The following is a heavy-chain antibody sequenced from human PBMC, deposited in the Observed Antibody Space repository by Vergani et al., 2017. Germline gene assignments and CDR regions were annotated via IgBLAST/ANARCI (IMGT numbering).Heavy chain of an antibody. CDR1: GGSFSGYY. CDR3: ARARVVRY. J-gene: IGHJ4*02. Sequence: QVQLQESGPGLLKPSETLSLTCAVYGGSFSGYYWSWIRQPPGKGLEWIGEINHSGSTNYNPSLKSRVTISVDTSKNQFSLKLSSVTAADTAVYYCARARVVRYWGQGTLVTVSS. V-gene: IGHV4-34*01. CDR2: INHSGST.